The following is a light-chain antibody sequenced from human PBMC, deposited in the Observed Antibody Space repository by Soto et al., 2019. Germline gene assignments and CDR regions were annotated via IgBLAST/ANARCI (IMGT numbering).Light chain of an antibody. CDR3: QQYNNWPGT. CDR2: GAS. J-gene: IGKJ2*01. CDR1: QSVSSY. V-gene: IGKV3D-15*01. Sequence: EIVMTQSPATLSVSPGERATLSCRASQSVSSYLAWYQQKPGQAPRLLIYGASIRATGIPARFSGSGSGTDFTLTISSLESEDFAVYYCQQYNNWPGTFGQGTKLEIK.